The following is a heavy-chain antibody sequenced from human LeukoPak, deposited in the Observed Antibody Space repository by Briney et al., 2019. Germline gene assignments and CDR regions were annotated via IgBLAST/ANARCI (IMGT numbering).Heavy chain of an antibody. J-gene: IGHJ4*02. Sequence: GGSLRLSCAASGFTFSSYAMSCVRQAPGKGLEWVSTISGSGGSTYYADSVKGRFTISRDNSKNTLYLQMNSLRAEDTAVYYCAKDTGSGSYYGGRYFDYWGQGILVTVSS. D-gene: IGHD1-26*01. CDR1: GFTFSSYA. V-gene: IGHV3-23*01. CDR2: ISGSGGST. CDR3: AKDTGSGSYYGGRYFDY.